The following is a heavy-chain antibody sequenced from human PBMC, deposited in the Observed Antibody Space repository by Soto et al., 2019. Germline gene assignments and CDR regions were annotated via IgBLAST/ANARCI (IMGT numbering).Heavy chain of an antibody. D-gene: IGHD6-13*01. V-gene: IGHV5-51*01. CDR1: GYSFNRYW. CDR3: ARSLVNGTYEAFDI. CDR2: IYPGDSDT. J-gene: IGHJ3*02. Sequence: GESLKISCKGSGYSFNRYWIGWVRQMPGKGLEWMGVIYPGDSDTRYSPSLQGQVTISADKSSSAAYLQWSSLQASDTATYYCARSLVNGTYEAFDIWAQGTMVTVSS.